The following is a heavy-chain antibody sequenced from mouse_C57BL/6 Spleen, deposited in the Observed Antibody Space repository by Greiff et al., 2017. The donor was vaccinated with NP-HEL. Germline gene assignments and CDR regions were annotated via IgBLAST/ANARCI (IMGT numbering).Heavy chain of an antibody. V-gene: IGHV1-82*01. D-gene: IGHD2-3*01. Sequence: VQLVEPGPELVKPGASVKISCKASGYAFSSSWMNWVKQRPGKGLEWIGRIYPGDGDTNYNGKFKGKATLTADKSSSTAYMQLSSLASEDSAVYFCARSGLLQGFDDWGQGTTLTVSS. CDR3: ARSGLLQGFDD. J-gene: IGHJ2*01. CDR1: GYAFSSSW. CDR2: IYPGDGDT.